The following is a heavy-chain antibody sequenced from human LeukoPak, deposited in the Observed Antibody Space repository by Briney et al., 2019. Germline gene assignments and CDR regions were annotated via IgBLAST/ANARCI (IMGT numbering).Heavy chain of an antibody. V-gene: IGHV3-21*01. J-gene: IGHJ4*02. CDR1: GFTLTSYR. Sequence: GGSLSLSCAASGFTLTSYRMNWVRQAPGKGLEWVSSISSSSSYIYYADSVKGRFTISRDNAKNSLYLQMNSLRADDTAVYYCASLGNWGQGTLVTVSS. CDR2: ISSSSSYI. CDR3: ASLGN. D-gene: IGHD1-1*01.